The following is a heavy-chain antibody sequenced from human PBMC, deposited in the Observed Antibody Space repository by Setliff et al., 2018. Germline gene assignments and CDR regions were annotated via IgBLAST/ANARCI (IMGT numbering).Heavy chain of an antibody. J-gene: IGHJ1*01. CDR2: IIPIFGTA. Sequence: GASVKVSCKASGGTFSSYAISWVRQAPGQGLEWMGGIIPIFGTANYAQKFQGRVTITADESTSTAYMELSSLRSEDTAVYYCARDPWQWLTTSTSAEYFQHWGQGTLVTVSS. V-gene: IGHV1-69*13. CDR3: ARDPWQWLTTSTSAEYFQH. CDR1: GGTFSSYA. D-gene: IGHD6-19*01.